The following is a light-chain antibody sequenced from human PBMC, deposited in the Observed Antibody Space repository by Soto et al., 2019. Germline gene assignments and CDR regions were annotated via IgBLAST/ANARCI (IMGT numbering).Light chain of an antibody. Sequence: DIKMTQSPSSLSASVGDRVTITCRASESISSWLAWYQQKPGKAPKLLIFKASSLEGGVPSRFSGSGSGTEFTLTISSLQPDDFATYSCQQYTTYPLTFGGGTKVEIK. CDR3: QQYTTYPLT. CDR2: KAS. CDR1: ESISSW. J-gene: IGKJ4*01. V-gene: IGKV1-5*03.